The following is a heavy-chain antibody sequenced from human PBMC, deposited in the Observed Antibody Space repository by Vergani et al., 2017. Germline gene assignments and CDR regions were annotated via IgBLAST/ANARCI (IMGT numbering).Heavy chain of an antibody. CDR1: GYTFTSYA. Sequence: QVQLVQSGAEVKKPGASVKVSCKASGYTFTSYAMHWVRQAPGQRLEWMGWINTGNGNTKYSQKFQGRVTITRDTSTSTAYMELRSLRSDDTAVYYCARSDILTGYYYWGQGTLVTVSS. CDR3: ARSDILTGYYY. J-gene: IGHJ4*02. CDR2: INTGNGNT. D-gene: IGHD3-9*01. V-gene: IGHV1-3*04.